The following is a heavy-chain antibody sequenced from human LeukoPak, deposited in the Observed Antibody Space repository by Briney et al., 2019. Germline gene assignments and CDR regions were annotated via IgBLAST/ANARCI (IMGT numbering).Heavy chain of an antibody. Sequence: PIRLSCAGTGSTFSRYAMSWVRQAPGKGLEWVSAISGSGGSTYYADSVKGRFTISRDNSKNTLYLQMNSLRAEDTAVYYCAKGYTVTPGAFDIWGQGTMVTVSS. CDR1: GSTFSRYA. D-gene: IGHD4-17*01. V-gene: IGHV3-23*01. J-gene: IGHJ3*02. CDR2: ISGSGGST. CDR3: AKGYTVTPGAFDI.